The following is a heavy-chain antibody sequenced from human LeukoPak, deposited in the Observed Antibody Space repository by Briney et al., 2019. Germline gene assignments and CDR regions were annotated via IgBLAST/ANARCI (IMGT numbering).Heavy chain of an antibody. D-gene: IGHD4-23*01. Sequence: GSSVKVSCKASGGTFSSYAISWVRQAPGQGLEWMGGIIPIFGTANYARKFQGRVTITTDESTSTAYTELSSLRSEDTAVYYCARTYGDNSFNYWGQGTLVTVSS. CDR3: ARTYGDNSFNY. V-gene: IGHV1-69*05. CDR1: GGTFSSYA. J-gene: IGHJ4*02. CDR2: IIPIFGTA.